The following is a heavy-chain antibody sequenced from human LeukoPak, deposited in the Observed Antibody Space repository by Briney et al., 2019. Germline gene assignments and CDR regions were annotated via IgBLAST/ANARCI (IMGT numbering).Heavy chain of an antibody. CDR1: GDSINNYY. CDR3: ARISQYYDSSGYYSYYFDY. D-gene: IGHD3-22*01. V-gene: IGHV4-59*01. CDR2: IYYSGST. J-gene: IGHJ4*02. Sequence: SETLSLTCTVSGDSINNYYWSCIRQPPGKGLEWNGYIYYSGSTNYNPSLKSRVTISVDTSKNQFSLKLTSVTATDTAVYYCARISQYYDSSGYYSYYFDYWGQGTLVTVSS.